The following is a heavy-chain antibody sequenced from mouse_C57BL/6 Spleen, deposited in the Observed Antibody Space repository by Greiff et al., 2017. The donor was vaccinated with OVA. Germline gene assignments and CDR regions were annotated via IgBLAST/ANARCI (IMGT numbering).Heavy chain of an antibody. V-gene: IGHV5-16*01. J-gene: IGHJ4*01. CDR3: ARDYGSSWGYAMDY. Sequence: EVKLVESEGGLVQPGSSMKLSCTASGFTFSDYYMAWVRQVPEKGLEWVANINYDGSSTYYLDSLKSRFIISRDNAKNILYLQMSSLKSEDTATYYCARDYGSSWGYAMDYWGQGTSVTVSS. CDR1: GFTFSDYY. CDR2: INYDGSST. D-gene: IGHD1-1*01.